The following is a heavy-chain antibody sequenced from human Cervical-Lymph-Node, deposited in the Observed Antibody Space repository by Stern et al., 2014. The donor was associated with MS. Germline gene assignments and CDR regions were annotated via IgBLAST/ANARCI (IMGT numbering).Heavy chain of an antibody. Sequence: EVHLVESGGGLVKPGGSLRLSCAASGFTFSPYSMHWVRQAPGRRLEWVSYISSTGRYIYYADSVEGRFAISRDNAKNSLFLQLDSLRAEDTAVYYCARGYDLASSYYYGLDVGGQGTTVTVSS. CDR3: ARGYDLASSYYYGLDV. CDR2: ISSTGRYI. V-gene: IGHV3-21*01. J-gene: IGHJ6*02. CDR1: GFTFSPYS. D-gene: IGHD3-3*01.